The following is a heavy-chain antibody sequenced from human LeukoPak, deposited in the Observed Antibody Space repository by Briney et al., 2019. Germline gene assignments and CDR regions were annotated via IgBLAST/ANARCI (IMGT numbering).Heavy chain of an antibody. D-gene: IGHD4-23*01. Sequence: PGGSLRLSCAASGFTFSSYAMSWFRQAPGKGLEWVSAISGSGGSTYYADSVKGRFTISRDNSKNTLYLQMNSLRAEDTAVYYCAKGDYGGNPANYYYYGMDVWGQGTTVTVSS. CDR1: GFTFSSYA. J-gene: IGHJ6*02. CDR2: ISGSGGST. V-gene: IGHV3-23*01. CDR3: AKGDYGGNPANYYYYGMDV.